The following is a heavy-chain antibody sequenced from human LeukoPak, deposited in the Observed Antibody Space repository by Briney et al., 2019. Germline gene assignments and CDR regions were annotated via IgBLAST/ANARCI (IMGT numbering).Heavy chain of an antibody. V-gene: IGHV3-33*06. CDR3: VKDFCGGDCNRPPLGFDF. CDR2: IWYDGSEK. J-gene: IGHJ4*02. D-gene: IGHD2-21*02. Sequence: GGSLRLSCAASGFTFSSYGMHWVRQAPGKGLEWVAVIWYDGSEKYYVDSVKGRFTISRDNSQNTVYLQMNSLRVDDTATYYCVKDFCGGDCNRPPLGFDFWGQGTLVTVSS. CDR1: GFTFSSYG.